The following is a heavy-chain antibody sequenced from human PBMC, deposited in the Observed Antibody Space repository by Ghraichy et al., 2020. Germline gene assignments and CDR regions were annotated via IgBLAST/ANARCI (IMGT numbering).Heavy chain of an antibody. CDR1: GDSVSNNRAD. CDR3: ARGTEGIFDY. D-gene: IGHD3/OR15-3a*01. CDR2: TYYRSRWYN. J-gene: IGHJ4*02. V-gene: IGHV6-1*01. Sequence: SCTISGDSVSNNRADWSWIRRSPSRGLEWLGRTYYRSRWYNDYAVSVKSRITVNPDTSRNQFSMQLNSVTPEDTAVYYCARGTEGIFDYWGQGTLVAVSS.